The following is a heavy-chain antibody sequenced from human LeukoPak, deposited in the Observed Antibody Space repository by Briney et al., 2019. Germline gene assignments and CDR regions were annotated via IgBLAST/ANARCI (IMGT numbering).Heavy chain of an antibody. Sequence: SETLSLTCAVSGGSFSDYYWSWIRQSPGKGLEWIGEINHGGDTNYNSSLESRVTLSVDTSKNQFSLILSSVTAADTALYYCAGNKHPVQAFYIWGQGTMVTVSS. V-gene: IGHV4-34*01. CDR2: INHGGDT. J-gene: IGHJ3*02. D-gene: IGHD4-23*01. CDR1: GGSFSDYY. CDR3: AGNKHPVQAFYI.